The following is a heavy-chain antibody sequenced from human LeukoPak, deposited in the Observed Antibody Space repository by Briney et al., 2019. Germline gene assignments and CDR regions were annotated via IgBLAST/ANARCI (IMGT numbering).Heavy chain of an antibody. Sequence: PGGSLRLSCAASGFTFSNAWMSWVRQAPGKGLEGVANIKNDGSEEYYVDSVKGRFTISRDNARNSLFLQMNSLTVEDTAVYYCARAIRGSAVDTGDRWGQGTLVTVSS. V-gene: IGHV3-7*01. CDR2: IKNDGSEE. CDR1: GFTFSNAW. CDR3: ARAIRGSAVDTGDR. D-gene: IGHD3-10*01. J-gene: IGHJ4*02.